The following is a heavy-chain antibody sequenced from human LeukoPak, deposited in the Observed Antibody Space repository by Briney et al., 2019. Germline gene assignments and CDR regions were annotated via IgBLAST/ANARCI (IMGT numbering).Heavy chain of an antibody. CDR2: INHSGST. V-gene: IGHV4-34*01. J-gene: IGHJ5*01. CDR3: ARRSCSGGTCYESRGWFDS. Sequence: SETLSLTCAVYGGSFSGYYWSWIRQPPGKGLESIGEINHSGSTNYNPSLKSRVTISVDTSKNQFSLKLSSGTAADTALYYCARRSCSGGTCYESRGWFDSWGQGTLVTVSS. D-gene: IGHD2-15*01. CDR1: GGSFSGYY.